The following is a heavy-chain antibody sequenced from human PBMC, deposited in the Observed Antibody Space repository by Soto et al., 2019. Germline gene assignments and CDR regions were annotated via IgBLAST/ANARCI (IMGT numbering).Heavy chain of an antibody. CDR2: INAGNGNT. CDR3: ARDKLVRWWSGIAADGTWGGMDV. Sequence: ASVKVSCKASGYTFTSYAMHWVRQAPGQRLEWMGWINAGNGNTKYSQKFQGRVTITRDTSASTAYMELSSLRSEDTAVYYCARDKLVRWWSGIAADGTWGGMDVWGQGTTVTVSS. CDR1: GYTFTSYA. V-gene: IGHV1-3*01. J-gene: IGHJ6*02. D-gene: IGHD6-13*01.